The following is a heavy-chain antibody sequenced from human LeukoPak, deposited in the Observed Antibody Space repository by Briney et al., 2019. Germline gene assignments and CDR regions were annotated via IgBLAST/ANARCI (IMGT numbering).Heavy chain of an antibody. V-gene: IGHV4-34*01. J-gene: IGHJ4*02. Sequence: SETLSLTCAVYGGSFSGYYWSWIRQPPGKGLEWIGEINHSGSTNYNPSLKSRVTISVDTSKNQFSLKLSSVTAADTAVYYCARRVAVTTGFDYWGQGTLVTVSS. CDR2: INHSGST. D-gene: IGHD4-17*01. CDR3: ARRVAVTTGFDY. CDR1: GGSFSGYY.